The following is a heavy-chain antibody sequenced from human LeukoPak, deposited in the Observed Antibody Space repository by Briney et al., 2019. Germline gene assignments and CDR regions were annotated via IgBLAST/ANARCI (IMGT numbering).Heavy chain of an antibody. CDR3: ARAFSSGWYRADY. CDR1: GGTFSSYA. Sequence: PGASVKVSCKASGGTFSSYAISWVRQAPGQGLEWMGRIIPILGIANYAQKLQGRVTMTTDTSTSTAYMELRSLRSDDTAVYYCARAFSSGWYRADYWGQGTLVTVSS. CDR2: IIPILGIA. J-gene: IGHJ4*02. D-gene: IGHD6-19*01. V-gene: IGHV1-69*04.